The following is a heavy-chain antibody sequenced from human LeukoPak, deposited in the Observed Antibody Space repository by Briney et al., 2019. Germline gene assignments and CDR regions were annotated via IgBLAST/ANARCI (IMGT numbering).Heavy chain of an antibody. Sequence: PGGSLRLSCTASEFTFSTYSMNWVRQAPGKGLEWLSYISSSSNTIYYADSVKGRFTISRDNAKNSLYLQMDSLRAEDTAVYYCARETPYSSSWRPFDHWGQGTLVTVSS. CDR3: ARETPYSSSWRPFDH. CDR2: ISSSSNTI. D-gene: IGHD6-13*01. J-gene: IGHJ4*02. V-gene: IGHV3-48*01. CDR1: EFTFSTYS.